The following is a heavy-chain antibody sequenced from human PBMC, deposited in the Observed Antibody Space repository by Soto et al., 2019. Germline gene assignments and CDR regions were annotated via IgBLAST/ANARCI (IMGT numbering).Heavy chain of an antibody. CDR2: IYYSGST. J-gene: IGHJ6*02. Sequence: QVQLQESGPGLVKPSDTLSLTCAVSGYSISSSNWWGWIRQPPGKGLEWIGYIYYSGSTYYNASLKSRVTMSVDTSKTQSSLKLSSVTAVDTAVYYCARTIQDYGMDVWGQGTTVTVSS. V-gene: IGHV4-28*01. CDR3: ARTIQDYGMDV. CDR1: GYSISSSNW.